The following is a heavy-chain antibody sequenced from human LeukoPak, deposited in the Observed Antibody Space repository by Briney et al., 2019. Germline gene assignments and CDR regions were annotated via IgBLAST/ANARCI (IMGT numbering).Heavy chain of an antibody. CDR2: ISGSGGST. Sequence: GGSLRLSCAASGFTFSSYAMSWVRQAPGKGLEWVSAISGSGGSTYYADSVKGRFTISRDNSKNTLYLQMNSLRAEDKAVYYCANRGDYYDSSGLGTIWGQGTMVTVSS. D-gene: IGHD3-22*01. J-gene: IGHJ3*02. CDR3: ANRGDYYDSSGLGTI. CDR1: GFTFSSYA. V-gene: IGHV3-23*01.